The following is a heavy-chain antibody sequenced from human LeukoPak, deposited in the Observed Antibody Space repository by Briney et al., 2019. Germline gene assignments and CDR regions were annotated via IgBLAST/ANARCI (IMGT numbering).Heavy chain of an antibody. CDR3: ATLAVAGTDFDY. J-gene: IGHJ4*02. Sequence: GGSLRLSCAASGFTFSSYSMNWVRQAPGKGLEWVSVFYSGGKTYYTDSVKGRFTISRDNSKNTLYLQMNSLRAEDTAVYYCATLAVAGTDFDYWGQGTLVTVSS. CDR1: GFTFSSYS. D-gene: IGHD6-19*01. CDR2: FYSGGKT. V-gene: IGHV3-53*01.